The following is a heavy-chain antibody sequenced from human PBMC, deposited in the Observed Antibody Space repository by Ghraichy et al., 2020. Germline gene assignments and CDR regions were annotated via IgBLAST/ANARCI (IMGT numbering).Heavy chain of an antibody. CDR1: GGSISSGDYY. Sequence: SETLSLTCTVSGGSISSGDYYWSWIRQPPGKGLEWIGYIYYSGSTYYNPSLKSRVTISVDTSKNQFSLKLSSVTAADTAVYYCARGKDVLRYFDWLWGVGFDYWGQGTLVTVSS. J-gene: IGHJ4*02. CDR2: IYYSGST. V-gene: IGHV4-30-4*01. D-gene: IGHD3-9*01. CDR3: ARGKDVLRYFDWLWGVGFDY.